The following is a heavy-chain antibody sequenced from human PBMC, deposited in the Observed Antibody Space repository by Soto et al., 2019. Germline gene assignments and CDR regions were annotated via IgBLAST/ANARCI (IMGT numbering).Heavy chain of an antibody. Sequence: SENLSHTCAVSGDTIGSDAYYWSWIRQSPGKGLEYIGYIYKSGRTYYNPSLKSRPVISLDTSKNQVFLRLTSLTAADTAMYFCARSLSSSSGYFDPWGQGTLVTVS. CDR2: IYKSGRT. CDR3: ARSLSSSSGYFDP. V-gene: IGHV4-30-4*01. J-gene: IGHJ5*02. D-gene: IGHD6-6*01. CDR1: GDTIGSDAYY.